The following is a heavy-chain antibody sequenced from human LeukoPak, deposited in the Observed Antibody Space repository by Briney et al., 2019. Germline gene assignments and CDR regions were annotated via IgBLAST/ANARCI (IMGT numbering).Heavy chain of an antibody. CDR1: GDSITNSY. CDR2: ISYSGNT. V-gene: IGHV4-59*08. D-gene: IGHD4-17*01. J-gene: IGHJ5*01. Sequence: SETLSLTCTVSGDSITNSYWNWIRQPPGGGLEWIGHISYSGNTNYNPSLKSRVIISRDTSKNQFSLELTSVTAADTAVYYCAKRIIEARDNGDSNWLDPWGQGILVTVSS. CDR3: AKRIIEARDNGDSNWLDP.